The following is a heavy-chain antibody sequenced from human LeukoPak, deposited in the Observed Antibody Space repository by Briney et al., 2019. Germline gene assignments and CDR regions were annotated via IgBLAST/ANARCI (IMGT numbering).Heavy chain of an antibody. CDR2: ISWNSGSI. Sequence: GGSLRLSCAASGFTFDDYAMHWVRQAPGKGLEWVSGISWNSGSIGYADSVKGRFTISRDNSKNTLYLQMNSLRAEDTAVYYCARRGSYGNWFDPWGQGTLVTVSS. CDR3: ARRGSYGNWFDP. V-gene: IGHV3-9*01. D-gene: IGHD1-26*01. CDR1: GFTFDDYA. J-gene: IGHJ5*02.